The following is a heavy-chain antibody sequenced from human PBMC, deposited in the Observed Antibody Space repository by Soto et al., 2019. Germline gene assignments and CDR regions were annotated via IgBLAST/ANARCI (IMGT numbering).Heavy chain of an antibody. CDR2: IVPIFGTV. CDR1: GGTFSNYA. J-gene: IGHJ6*02. Sequence: QDQLVQSGAEVRKPGSSVKVSCKASGGTFSNYAISWVRQAPGEGLEWMGGIVPIFGTVKYAQKFQGRVTIIADESTTTAYMELSSLISEDTAVYYCARVQAVPGIYNYYGLDVWGQGTTVTVS. V-gene: IGHV1-69*12. D-gene: IGHD6-19*01. CDR3: ARVQAVPGIYNYYGLDV.